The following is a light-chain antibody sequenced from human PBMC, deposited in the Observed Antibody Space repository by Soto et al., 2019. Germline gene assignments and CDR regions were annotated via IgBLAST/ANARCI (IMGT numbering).Light chain of an antibody. CDR1: QSIGHF. CDR2: DAS. V-gene: IGKV3-11*01. Sequence: DIMVTQSPPTLSLSPGESATLSCRASQSIGHFLVWYQQKPGQAPRLLISDASKRATGIPARFSGIGSGTDFTLTINSLQPEDSAIYYCQQRSNWPVSFGGGTKVDIK. CDR3: QQRSNWPVS. J-gene: IGKJ4*01.